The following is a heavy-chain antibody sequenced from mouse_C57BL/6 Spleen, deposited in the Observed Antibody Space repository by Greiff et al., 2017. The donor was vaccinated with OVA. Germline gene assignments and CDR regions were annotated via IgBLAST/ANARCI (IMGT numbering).Heavy chain of an antibody. CDR1: GFSLTSYG. CDR3: ARQNYGSSYPYYYAMDY. D-gene: IGHD1-1*01. CDR2: IWSDGST. V-gene: IGHV2-6-1*01. Sequence: VQLQQSGPGLVAPSQSLSITCTVSGFSLTSYGVHWVRQPPGKGLEWLVVIWSDGSTTYNSALKSRLSISKDNSKSQGFLKMNSLQTDDTAMYYCARQNYGSSYPYYYAMDYWGQGTSVTVSS. J-gene: IGHJ4*01.